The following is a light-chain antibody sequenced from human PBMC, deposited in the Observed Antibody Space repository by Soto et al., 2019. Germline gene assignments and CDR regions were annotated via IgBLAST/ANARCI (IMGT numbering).Light chain of an antibody. V-gene: IGLV2-14*01. CDR2: EVT. Sequence: QSVLTQPASVSGSPGQSITISCTGTSSDIGAYDYVSWYRQHPGTAPKLLIYEVTNRPSGVSPRFSGSKSANTASLTISGLQAEDEADYYCSSYASSRSVVFGGGTKLTVL. CDR3: SSYASSRSVV. J-gene: IGLJ2*01. CDR1: SSDIGAYDY.